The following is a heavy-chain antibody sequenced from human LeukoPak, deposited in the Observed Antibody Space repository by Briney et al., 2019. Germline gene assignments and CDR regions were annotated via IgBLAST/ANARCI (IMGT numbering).Heavy chain of an antibody. CDR3: ARSRRDGYSPLDF. D-gene: IGHD5-24*01. J-gene: IGHJ4*02. CDR2: IRDKANSYTT. CDR1: GFTFSDHY. V-gene: IGHV3-72*01. Sequence: PGGSLRLSCAASGFTFSDHYMDWVRQAPGKGLEWVGRIRDKANSYTTENAASVKGRFTISRDDSKNSLHLQMNSLKTEDTAVYYCARSRRDGYSPLDFWGQGTLVTVSS.